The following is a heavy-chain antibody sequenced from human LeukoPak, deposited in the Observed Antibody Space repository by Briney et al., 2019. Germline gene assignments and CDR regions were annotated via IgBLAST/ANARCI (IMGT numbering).Heavy chain of an antibody. D-gene: IGHD6-19*01. J-gene: IGHJ4*02. V-gene: IGHV3-21*01. CDR2: ISSSSSYI. CDR3: ARNAIWSYSSGWYDDC. CDR1: GFTFSSYS. Sequence: PGGSLRLSCAASGFTFSSYSMNWVRQAPGKGLEWVSSISSSSSYIYYADSVKGRFTVSRDNAKNSLYLQMNSLRAEDTAVYYCARNAIWSYSSGWYDDCWGQGTLVTVSS.